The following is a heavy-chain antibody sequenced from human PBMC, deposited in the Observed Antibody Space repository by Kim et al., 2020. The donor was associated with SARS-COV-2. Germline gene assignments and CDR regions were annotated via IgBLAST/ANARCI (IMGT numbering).Heavy chain of an antibody. CDR2: ISGSGGTT. V-gene: IGHV3-23*01. D-gene: IGHD3-22*01. CDR3: AKLSGSSGKGTSFAY. CDR1: GFTFSSYA. Sequence: GGSLRLSCAASGFTFSSYAMSWVRQAPGKGLEWVSSISGSGGTTYYADSVKGRFTISRDNSKNTLYLQMNSLRAEDTAVYYCAKLSGSSGKGTSFAYWGQGTLVTVSS. J-gene: IGHJ4*02.